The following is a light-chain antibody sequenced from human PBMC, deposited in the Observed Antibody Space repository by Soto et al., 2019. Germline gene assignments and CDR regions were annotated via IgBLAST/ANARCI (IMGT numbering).Light chain of an antibody. CDR1: KTVFYRSTKKNF. Sequence: DIVMTQSPDSLALPLGEKLTINCKSNKTVFYRSTKKNFLAWYKQKHGQPPKXXCYWASTRESGVPDRFSGSGSGTDFTLTISDLKAEDVEVYHCQQYHTIPWTFGQGTKVDIK. V-gene: IGKV4-1*01. CDR2: WAS. CDR3: QQYHTIPWT. J-gene: IGKJ1*01.